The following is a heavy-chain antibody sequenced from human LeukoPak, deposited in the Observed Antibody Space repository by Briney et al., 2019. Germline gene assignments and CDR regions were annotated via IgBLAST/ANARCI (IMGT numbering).Heavy chain of an antibody. J-gene: IGHJ4*02. V-gene: IGHV3-48*02. Sequence: GGSLRLSWTASGFTFSTYSMNWVRQAPGRGLEWRSYISGSSSSSDGGAIQYADSVKGRFTISRDNAKNSLFLQMNSLRDEDTAVYYCARDMYYGDYEIDYWGQGTLVTVSS. CDR2: ISGSSSSSDGGAI. D-gene: IGHD4-17*01. CDR3: ARDMYYGDYEIDY. CDR1: GFTFSTYS.